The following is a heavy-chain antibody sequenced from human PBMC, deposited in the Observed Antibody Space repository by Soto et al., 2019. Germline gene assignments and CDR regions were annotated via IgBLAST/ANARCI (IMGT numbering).Heavy chain of an antibody. CDR1: GFTFDDYA. D-gene: IGHD3-10*01. CDR2: ISWNSGSI. J-gene: IGHJ5*02. V-gene: IGHV3-9*01. Sequence: SLRLSCAASGFTFDDYAMHWVRQAPGKGLEWVSGISWNSGSIGYADSVKGRFTISRDNAKNSLYLQMNSLRAEDTALYYCAKDQRGYYGSGPSSGWFDPWGQGTLVTVSS. CDR3: AKDQRGYYGSGPSSGWFDP.